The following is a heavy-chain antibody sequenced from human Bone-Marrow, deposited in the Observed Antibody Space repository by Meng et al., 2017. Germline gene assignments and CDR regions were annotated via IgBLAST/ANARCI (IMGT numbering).Heavy chain of an antibody. D-gene: IGHD6-19*01. CDR3: ASWIYSCGWQ. J-gene: IGHJ4*02. CDR2: IFYTGSA. CDR1: GGSIRSRNHY. V-gene: IGHV4-31*03. Sequence: QVQLQESGPGLVKPSQTVSLTCTVSGGSIRSRNHYWSWVRQYPGKGLEWIGSIFYTGSAYYNPSLKSRIYISIDTSKNQFSLKLNSVTAADTAVYYCASWIYSCGWQWGQGALVTVSS.